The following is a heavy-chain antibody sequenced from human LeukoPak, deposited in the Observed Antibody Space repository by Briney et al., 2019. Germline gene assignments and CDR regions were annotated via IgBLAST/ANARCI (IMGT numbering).Heavy chain of an antibody. D-gene: IGHD2-2*01. Sequence: SETLSLTCAVYGGSFSGYYWSWIRQPPGKGLEWIGEINHSGSTNYNPSLKSRVTISVDTSKNQFSLKLSSVTAADTAVYYCASQYCSSTSCYADDAFDIWGQGTMVTVSS. CDR2: INHSGST. V-gene: IGHV4-34*01. J-gene: IGHJ3*02. CDR3: ASQYCSSTSCYADDAFDI. CDR1: GGSFSGYY.